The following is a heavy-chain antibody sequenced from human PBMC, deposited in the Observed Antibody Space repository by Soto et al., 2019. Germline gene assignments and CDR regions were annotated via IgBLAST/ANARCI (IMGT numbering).Heavy chain of an antibody. V-gene: IGHV4-4*02. CDR3: ARTNYGDYSVDFDY. D-gene: IGHD4-17*01. Sequence: ETLSLTCAVSGGCISSSNWWSWVRQPPVKGLEWIGEIYHSASNNYNPSLKSRVTISVDKSKNQFSLKLSSVTAADTAVYYCARTNYGDYSVDFDYWGQGTLVTVSS. J-gene: IGHJ4*02. CDR1: GGCISSSNW. CDR2: IYHSASN.